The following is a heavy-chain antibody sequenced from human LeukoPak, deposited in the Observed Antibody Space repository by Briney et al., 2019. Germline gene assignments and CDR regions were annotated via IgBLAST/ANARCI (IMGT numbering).Heavy chain of an antibody. J-gene: IGHJ4*02. Sequence: PEGSLRLSCEASGFSFSRYSMNWVRQAPGQGLEWVSSISTSGDSTYYADSVKGRFTISRDNAKNSLFLQMSSLRVDDTAVYYCARGLAVAGDYWGQGALVAVSS. V-gene: IGHV3-21*01. D-gene: IGHD6-19*01. CDR2: ISTSGDST. CDR1: GFSFSRYS. CDR3: ARGLAVAGDY.